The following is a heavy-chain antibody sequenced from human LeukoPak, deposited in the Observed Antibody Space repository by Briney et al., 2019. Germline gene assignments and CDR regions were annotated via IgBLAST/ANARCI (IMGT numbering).Heavy chain of an antibody. J-gene: IGHJ5*02. Sequence: GGSLRLSCAASGFTFSNYWMSWVRQAPGKGLEWVANIKQDGSEKPYVDSVKGRFTISRDNAKNSLSLQMNSLRAEDTAVYYCARITFYYGSSGYLGWFDPWGQGTLVTVSS. CDR1: GFTFSNYW. CDR3: ARITFYYGSSGYLGWFDP. D-gene: IGHD3-22*01. CDR2: IKQDGSEK. V-gene: IGHV3-7*01.